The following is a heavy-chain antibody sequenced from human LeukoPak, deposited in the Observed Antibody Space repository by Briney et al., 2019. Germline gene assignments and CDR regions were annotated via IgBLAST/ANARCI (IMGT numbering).Heavy chain of an antibody. V-gene: IGHV3-7*01. CDR2: IRLNGGEK. Sequence: GGSVRLLRAACGLTLRSYWLNWVSQPPAKGLGWVAQIRLNGGEKYYAGSVKGQFTIWRDDANDSLYLQFNSVRAEARAAYYCASDGDSNWDYWGKGTLVTVSS. CDR1: GLTLRSYW. CDR3: ASDGDSNWDY. J-gene: IGHJ4*02. D-gene: IGHD1-1*01.